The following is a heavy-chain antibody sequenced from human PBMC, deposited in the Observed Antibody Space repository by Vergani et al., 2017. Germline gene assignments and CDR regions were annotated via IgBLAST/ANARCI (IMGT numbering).Heavy chain of an antibody. Sequence: EVDLVESGGGLAQPGGSLRLSCAASGFTFSNSGMYWVRQAPGKGLEWVSTLSASDRRTHYADSVKGRFTISRDNSKNTLFLHMNSLRPEDTAVYYCAKVGRSEVAGTFGAFDIWGQGTMVTVSS. CDR2: LSASDRRT. CDR1: GFTFSNSG. V-gene: IGHV3-23*04. D-gene: IGHD6-19*01. J-gene: IGHJ3*02. CDR3: AKVGRSEVAGTFGAFDI.